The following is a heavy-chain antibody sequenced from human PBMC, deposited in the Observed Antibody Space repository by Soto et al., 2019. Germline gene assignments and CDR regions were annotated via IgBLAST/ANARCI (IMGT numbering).Heavy chain of an antibody. CDR2: ISRDGTNK. V-gene: IGHV3-30*04. Sequence: QVQVVESGGGVVQPGRSLRLSCAASGFTFSRYAIPWVRQAPGKGLEWVAVISRDGTNKYYVDTVKGRFTISRDNSRNTLYLQMNSLRHEDAAVYYCARSRSGAVADSCDFWGQGTLVTVSS. CDR3: ARSRSGAVADSCDF. D-gene: IGHD3-10*01. J-gene: IGHJ4*02. CDR1: GFTFSRYA.